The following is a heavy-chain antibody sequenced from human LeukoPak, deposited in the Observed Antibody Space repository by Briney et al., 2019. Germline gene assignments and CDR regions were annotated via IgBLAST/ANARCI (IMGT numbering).Heavy chain of an antibody. J-gene: IGHJ6*02. V-gene: IGHV4-59*01. Sequence: SETLSLACTVSGGSISSYYWSWLRQPPGKGLEWMGYIYYSGSTNYNPSLKSRVTISVDTSKNQCSLKLSSVTAADTAVYYCASTTPYYYGMDVWGQGTTVTVSS. CDR2: IYYSGST. CDR3: ASTTPYYYGMDV. CDR1: GGSISSYY. D-gene: IGHD1-26*01.